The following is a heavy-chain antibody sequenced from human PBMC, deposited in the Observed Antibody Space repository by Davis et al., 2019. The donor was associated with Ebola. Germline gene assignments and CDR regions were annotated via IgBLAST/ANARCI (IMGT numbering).Heavy chain of an antibody. CDR1: GYSFTNYW. J-gene: IGHJ4*02. Sequence: GESLKISCKGSGYSFTNYWIGWVRQMPGKGLEWMGIIYPGDSDTRYSPSFQGQATISADKSISTAYLQWSGLKASDTAMYYCVRILSSNSPDFDSWGQGTLVTVS. CDR2: IYPGDSDT. V-gene: IGHV5-51*01. D-gene: IGHD6-6*01. CDR3: VRILSSNSPDFDS.